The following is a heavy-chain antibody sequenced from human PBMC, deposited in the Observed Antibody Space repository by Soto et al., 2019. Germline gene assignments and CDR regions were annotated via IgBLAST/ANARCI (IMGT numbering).Heavy chain of an antibody. V-gene: IGHV3-74*01. Sequence: EVQLVESGGGLVQPGESLTLSCAASGFTFSSYWMHWVRQAPGMGLVWVSRIKSDGSGTYYADSVKGRLTISRDNAKNTLYLQMNSLRVEDTAVYFCARVDGDRYDGNGYLGRHWGQGTLVTVSS. J-gene: IGHJ4*02. CDR3: ARVDGDRYDGNGYLGRH. CDR2: IKSDGSGT. D-gene: IGHD3-22*01. CDR1: GFTFSSYW.